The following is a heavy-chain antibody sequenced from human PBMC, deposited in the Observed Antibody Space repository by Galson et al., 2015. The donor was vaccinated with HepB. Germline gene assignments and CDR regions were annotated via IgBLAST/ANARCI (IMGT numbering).Heavy chain of an antibody. CDR2: INHSGST. D-gene: IGHD2-21*02. Sequence: SETLSLTCAVYGGSFSGYYWSWIRQPPGKGLEWIGEINHSGSTNYNPSLKSRVTISVDTSKNQFSLKLSSVTAADTAVYYCARGLGGDSRIDHIDYWGQGTLVTVSS. CDR1: GGSFSGYY. J-gene: IGHJ4*02. CDR3: ARGLGGDSRIDHIDY. V-gene: IGHV4-34*01.